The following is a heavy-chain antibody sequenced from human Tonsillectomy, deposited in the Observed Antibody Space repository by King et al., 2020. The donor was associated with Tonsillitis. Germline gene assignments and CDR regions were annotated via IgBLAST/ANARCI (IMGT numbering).Heavy chain of an antibody. CDR2: INPDSGGA. CDR1: GYSFTDYS. J-gene: IGHJ4*02. CDR3: ARDTGGWRTFDY. D-gene: IGHD6-19*01. V-gene: IGHV1-2*06. Sequence: VQLVESGAEVKKPGASVKVSCQASGYSFTDYSIHWVRQAPGQGLEWVGRINPDSGGADYAPGFEGKVTMTRDTSIRSAYLELSSLSSDDTAVYFCARDTGGWRTFDYWGQGTLVTVSS.